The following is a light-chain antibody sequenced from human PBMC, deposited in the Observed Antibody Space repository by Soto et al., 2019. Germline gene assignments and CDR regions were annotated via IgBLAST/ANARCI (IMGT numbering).Light chain of an antibody. CDR1: QIVSGY. V-gene: IGKV3-11*01. CDR3: QQRYNWPIT. CDR2: ADS. Sequence: IGLTQSPATLSLSPWETAALSCVASQIVSGYIGWYQQKPGQAPRLLIYADSNRATGIPARFSGSGSGTDFTLTISSLEPEDFSVYYCQQRYNWPITFGQGTRLQN. J-gene: IGKJ5*01.